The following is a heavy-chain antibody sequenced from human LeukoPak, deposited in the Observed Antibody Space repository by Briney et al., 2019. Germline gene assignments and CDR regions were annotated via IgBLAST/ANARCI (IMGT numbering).Heavy chain of an antibody. CDR2: IYPGDSDT. CDR1: GYSFTSYW. CDR3: ARTTYSSSPGGYYYYMDV. Sequence: GESLKISWKGSGYSFTSYWIGWVRQMPGKGLEWVGIIYPGDSDTRYSPPFQGQVTISADKSISTAYLQWSSLKASDTAMYYCARTTYSSSPGGYYYYMDVWGKGTTVTVSS. J-gene: IGHJ6*03. D-gene: IGHD6-6*01. V-gene: IGHV5-51*01.